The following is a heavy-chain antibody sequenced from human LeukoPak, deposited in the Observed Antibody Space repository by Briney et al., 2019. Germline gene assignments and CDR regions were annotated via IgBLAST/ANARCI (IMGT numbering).Heavy chain of an antibody. J-gene: IGHJ4*02. Sequence: GGSLRLSCAASGFTFSRYWMHWVRQAPGKGLVWVSRIDTDGSSATYADSVKGRFTISRDNAKNTVYLQMNSLRVEDTGVYSCASALTTVTPHFHYWGQGTLVTVSS. D-gene: IGHD4-17*01. V-gene: IGHV3-74*01. CDR2: IDTDGSSA. CDR3: ASALTTVTPHFHY. CDR1: GFTFSRYW.